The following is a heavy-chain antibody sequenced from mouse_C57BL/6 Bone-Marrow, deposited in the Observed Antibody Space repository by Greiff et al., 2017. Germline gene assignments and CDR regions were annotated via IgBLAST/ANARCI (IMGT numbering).Heavy chain of an antibody. CDR1: GYTFTDYY. CDR2: INPYNGGT. Sequence: EVQLQQSGPVLVKPGASVKMSCKASGYTFTDYYMNWVKQSHGKSLEWIGVINPYNGGTSYNQKFKGKATLTVDKSSSTAYMELNSLTSEDSAVYYCARGRWLLQGFDYWGKGTTLTVSS. V-gene: IGHV1-19*01. D-gene: IGHD2-3*01. J-gene: IGHJ2*01. CDR3: ARGRWLLQGFDY.